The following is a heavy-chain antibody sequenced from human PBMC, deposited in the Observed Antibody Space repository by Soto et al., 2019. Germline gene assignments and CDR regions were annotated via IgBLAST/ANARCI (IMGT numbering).Heavy chain of an antibody. V-gene: IGHV3-49*03. CDR3: TREGYDFWSGYYTFDY. J-gene: IGHJ4*02. CDR2: IRSKAYGGTT. D-gene: IGHD3-3*01. Sequence: GGSLRLSCTASGFTFGDYAMSWFRQAPGKGLEWVGFIRSKAYGGTTEYAASVKGRFTISRDDSRSIAYLQMNSLKTEDTAVYYCTREGYDFWSGYYTFDYWGQGT. CDR1: GFTFGDYA.